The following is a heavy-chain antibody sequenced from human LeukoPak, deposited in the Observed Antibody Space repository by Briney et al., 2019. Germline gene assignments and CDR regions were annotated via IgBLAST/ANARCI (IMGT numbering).Heavy chain of an antibody. CDR1: GVTFSTYA. CDR3: AKEMATIRAFDF. Sequence: GGSLRLSRAASGVTFSTYAMSWVRQAPGKGLEWVSVISGSGSSTYYADSVKGRFTISRDNSKNTLYLQMNSLRAEDTAVYYCAKEMATIRAFDFWGQGTMVTVSS. J-gene: IGHJ3*01. CDR2: ISGSGSST. D-gene: IGHD5-24*01. V-gene: IGHV3-23*01.